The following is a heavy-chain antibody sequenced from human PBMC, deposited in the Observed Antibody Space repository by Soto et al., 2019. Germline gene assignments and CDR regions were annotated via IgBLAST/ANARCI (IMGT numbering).Heavy chain of an antibody. Sequence: QVQLVESGGGVVQPGRSLRLSCAASGFTFSSHAMYWVRQPPGKGLEWVAEIWYDGDNKYYADSVKGRFTISRDNSANTVFLQMDSLRAEDTAVYYCAREYSLAVVLPGYWGQGTLVTVSS. V-gene: IGHV3-33*01. CDR3: AREYSLAVVLPGY. CDR1: GFTFSSHA. J-gene: IGHJ4*02. D-gene: IGHD2-15*01. CDR2: IWYDGDNK.